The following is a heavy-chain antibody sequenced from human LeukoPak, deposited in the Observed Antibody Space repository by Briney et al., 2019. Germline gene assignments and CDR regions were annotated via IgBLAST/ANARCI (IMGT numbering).Heavy chain of an antibody. CDR2: MNPDSGNT. V-gene: IGHV1-8*01. Sequence: ASVKVSCKASGYTFTSHDINWVRQATGQGLEWMGWMNPDSGNTGYAQKFQGRVTMTRNTSISTAYMELSSQRSEDTAVYYCARTPSSSWYADYYYYMDVWGKGTTVTVSS. CDR1: GYTFTSHD. J-gene: IGHJ6*03. CDR3: ARTPSSSWYADYYYYMDV. D-gene: IGHD6-13*01.